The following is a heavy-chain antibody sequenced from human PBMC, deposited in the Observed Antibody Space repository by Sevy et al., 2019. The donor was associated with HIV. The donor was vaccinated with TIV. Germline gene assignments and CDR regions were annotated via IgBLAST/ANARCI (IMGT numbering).Heavy chain of an antibody. CDR3: ARDKLLPVMVSMVRGALSYYFDY. Sequence: GGSLRLSCAASGFTFSDYGMHWVRQTPGKGLEWVAVIWYDGSTKYYADSVKGRFTISRDNSKNTLYLQMNILRAEDTAVYYCARDKLLPVMVSMVRGALSYYFDYWGQGTLVTVSS. D-gene: IGHD3-10*01. J-gene: IGHJ4*02. V-gene: IGHV3-33*01. CDR1: GFTFSDYG. CDR2: IWYDGSTK.